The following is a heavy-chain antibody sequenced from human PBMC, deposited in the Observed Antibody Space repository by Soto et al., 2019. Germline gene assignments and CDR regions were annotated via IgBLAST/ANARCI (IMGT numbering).Heavy chain of an antibody. CDR3: ARVWRAAFDI. D-gene: IGHD3-3*01. CDR2: IKQDGSEK. J-gene: IGHJ3*02. V-gene: IGHV3-7*03. Sequence: GGSLRLSCAAPGFTFSSYWMSWVRQAPGKGLEWVANIKQDGSEKYYVDSVKGRFTISRDNAKNSLYLQMNSLRAEDTAVYYCARVWRAAFDIWGQGTMVTVSS. CDR1: GFTFSSYW.